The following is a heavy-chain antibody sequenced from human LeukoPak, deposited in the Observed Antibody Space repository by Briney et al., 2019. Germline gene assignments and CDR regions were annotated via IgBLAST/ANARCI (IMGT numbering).Heavy chain of an antibody. CDR1: GGSISSVDYY. D-gene: IGHD3-3*01. Sequence: PSGTLSLTCTVSGGSISSVDYYWSWIRQPPGKGLEWIGYIYYSGSTYYNPSLKSRVTISVDTSKNQFSLKLSSVTAADTAVYYCARAYDFWSGYYPYFDYWGQGTLVTVSS. CDR2: IYYSGST. V-gene: IGHV4-30-4*08. J-gene: IGHJ4*02. CDR3: ARAYDFWSGYYPYFDY.